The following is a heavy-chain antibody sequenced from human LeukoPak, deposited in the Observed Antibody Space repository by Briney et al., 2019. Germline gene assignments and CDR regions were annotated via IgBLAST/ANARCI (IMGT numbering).Heavy chain of an antibody. CDR1: GYTFTGYY. Sequence: ASVQDSCQASGYTFTGYYMHWVRQAPGQGLAWMGWINPNSGGTNYAQKCQGRVTMTRDTSISTAYKELSRLRSDDAAVDYCARGGSVVVLAAYDTWGQGTLVTVSS. CDR2: INPNSGGT. CDR3: ARGGSVVVLAAYDT. D-gene: IGHD2-15*01. V-gene: IGHV1-2*02. J-gene: IGHJ5*02.